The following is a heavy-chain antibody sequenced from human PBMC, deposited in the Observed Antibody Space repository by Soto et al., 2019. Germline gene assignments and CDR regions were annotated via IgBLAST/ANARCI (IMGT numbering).Heavy chain of an antibody. Sequence: SETLSLTCTVSGGSISNYYWNWIRQSPGKGLEWIGYIYSSGSTHYNPSLQNRVTISIDTSKNQFSLKLSSVTAADTAVYYCARDKGDILTGYYKGYYYYGMDVWGQGTTVTVSS. V-gene: IGHV4-59*12. CDR3: ARDKGDILTGYYKGYYYYGMDV. CDR2: IYSSGST. D-gene: IGHD3-9*01. J-gene: IGHJ6*02. CDR1: GGSISNYY.